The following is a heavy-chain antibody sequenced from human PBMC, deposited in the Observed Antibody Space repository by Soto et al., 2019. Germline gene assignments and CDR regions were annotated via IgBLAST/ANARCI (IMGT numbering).Heavy chain of an antibody. CDR3: ARGVYCSGGSSYPPFDY. D-gene: IGHD2-15*01. CDR2: INAGNGNT. J-gene: IGHJ4*02. Sequence: HVHLVQSGAEVEKPGASVKVSCKASGYTFTTYAMHWVRQAPGQSLEWMGWINAGNGNTKYSQKFQGRVTITRDTSASPAYMELSSLRSEDTAVYYCARGVYCSGGSSYPPFDYWGQGTLVIVSS. V-gene: IGHV1-3*01. CDR1: GYTFTTYA.